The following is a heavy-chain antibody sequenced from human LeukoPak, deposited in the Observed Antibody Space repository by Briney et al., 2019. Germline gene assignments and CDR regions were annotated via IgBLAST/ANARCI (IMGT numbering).Heavy chain of an antibody. Sequence: GGSLRLSCAAPGFTFSSYAMSWVRQAPGKGREGVSGISGSGGSTYHADSVKGRFTISRDNSKNTLYLQMTSLRAEDTAVYSCAKELYSYGSGCYGYWGQGTLVTVVS. J-gene: IGHJ4*02. CDR1: GFTFSSYA. V-gene: IGHV3-23*01. CDR2: ISGSGGST. D-gene: IGHD3-10*01. CDR3: AKELYSYGSGCYGY.